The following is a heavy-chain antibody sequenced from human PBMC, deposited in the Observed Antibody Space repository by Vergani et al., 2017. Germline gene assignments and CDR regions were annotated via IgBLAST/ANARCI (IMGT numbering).Heavy chain of an antibody. J-gene: IGHJ4*02. V-gene: IGHV4-38-2*02. CDR1: GYSISSGYY. Sequence: QVQLQESGPGLVKPSETLSLTCTVSGYSISSGYYWGWIRQPPGKGLEWIGSIYHSGSTYYNPSLKSRVTISVDTSKNQFSLKLSFVTAADTAVYYCARAGAYYYGSGSPTYYFDYWGQGTLVTVSS. D-gene: IGHD3-10*01. CDR3: ARAGAYYYGSGSPTYYFDY. CDR2: IYHSGST.